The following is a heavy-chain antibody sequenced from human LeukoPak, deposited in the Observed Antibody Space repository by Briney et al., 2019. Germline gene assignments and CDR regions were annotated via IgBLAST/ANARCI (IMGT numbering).Heavy chain of an antibody. V-gene: IGHV4-31*03. CDR1: GGSISSGGYY. CDR2: IYYSGST. Sequence: SQTLSLTCTVSGGSISSGGYYWSWLRQHPGKGLEWIGYIYYSGSTYYNPSLKSRVTISVDTSKNQFSLKLSSVTAADTAEYYCARDQGGYSYGLDYWGQGTLVTVSS. CDR3: ARDQGGYSYGLDY. D-gene: IGHD5-18*01. J-gene: IGHJ4*02.